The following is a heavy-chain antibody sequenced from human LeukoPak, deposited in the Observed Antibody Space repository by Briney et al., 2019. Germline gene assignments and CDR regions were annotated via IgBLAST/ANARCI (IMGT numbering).Heavy chain of an antibody. CDR2: ITSNGGST. Sequence: GGSLRLSCSASGFTFSSYAMNWVRPAPGKGLEYVSAITSNGGSTYYADSVKGRFTISRDNSTNTLYLQISSLRAEDTAVYYCVKGRCSGSSCYGGDYWGQGTLVTVSS. J-gene: IGHJ4*02. V-gene: IGHV3-64D*06. D-gene: IGHD2-2*01. CDR3: VKGRCSGSSCYGGDY. CDR1: GFTFSSYA.